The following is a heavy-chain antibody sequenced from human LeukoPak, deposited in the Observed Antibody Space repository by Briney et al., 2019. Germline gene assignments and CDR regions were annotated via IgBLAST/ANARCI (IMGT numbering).Heavy chain of an antibody. CDR2: ISSSSSYI. Sequence: GGSLRLSCAASGFTFSSYSMNWVRQAPGKGLEWVSSISSSSSYIYYADSVKGRFTISRDNSKNTLYLQMNSLRAEDTAVYYCAKIPTYSNYYTYYYYMDVWGKGTTVTVSS. CDR1: GFTFSSYS. J-gene: IGHJ6*03. CDR3: AKIPTYSNYYTYYYYMDV. D-gene: IGHD4-11*01. V-gene: IGHV3-21*04.